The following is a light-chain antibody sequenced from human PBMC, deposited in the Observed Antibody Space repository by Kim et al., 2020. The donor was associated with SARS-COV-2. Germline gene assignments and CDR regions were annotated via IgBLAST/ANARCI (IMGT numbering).Light chain of an antibody. CDR2: GKN. V-gene: IGLV3-19*01. Sequence: SSELTQDPAVSVALGQTVRITCQGDSLRSYYASWYQQKPGQAPVLVIYGKNNRPSGIPDRFSGSSSGNTASLTITGAQAEDEADYYCNSRDSSGNHLMVFGGGTQRTVL. CDR3: NSRDSSGNHLMV. J-gene: IGLJ2*01. CDR1: SLRSYY.